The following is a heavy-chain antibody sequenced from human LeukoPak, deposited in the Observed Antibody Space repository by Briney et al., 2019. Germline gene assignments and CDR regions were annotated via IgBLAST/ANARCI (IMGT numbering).Heavy chain of an antibody. D-gene: IGHD4-23*01. J-gene: IGHJ4*02. V-gene: IGHV3-23*05. CDR3: ARRGDGGRSFDY. CDR2: IYSSGST. Sequence: GGSLRLSCAASGFTFSSYAMSWVRQAPGKGLEWVSLIYSSGSTYYADSVKGRFTISRDNSKNTLYLQVNSLRAEDTAVYYCARRGDGGRSFDYWGQGTLVTVSS. CDR1: GFTFSSYA.